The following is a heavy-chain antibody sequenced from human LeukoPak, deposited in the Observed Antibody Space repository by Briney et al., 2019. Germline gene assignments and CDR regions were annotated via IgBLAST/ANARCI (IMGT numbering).Heavy chain of an antibody. J-gene: IGHJ4*02. CDR1: GDSINSGNYY. V-gene: IGHV4-31*03. CDR2: IYYTGST. CDR3: ARSGGWLFPFDY. D-gene: IGHD3-22*01. Sequence: SQTLSLTCTVSGDSINSGNYYWNWIRQHPGKGLEWVGYIYYTGSTYYNPSLKSRLAILVDTSKNQFSLKLSSVTAADTALYYCARSGGWLFPFDYWGQGTLVTVSS.